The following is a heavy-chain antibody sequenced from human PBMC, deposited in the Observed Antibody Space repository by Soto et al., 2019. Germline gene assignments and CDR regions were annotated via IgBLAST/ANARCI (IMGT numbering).Heavy chain of an antibody. Sequence: VKVSCKASGYTFTSYAMHWVRQAPGQRLEWMGWINAGNGNTKYSQKFQGRVTITRDTSASTAYMELSSLGSGDTAVYYCARDSYDSSGYYRWGQGTLVTVSS. D-gene: IGHD3-22*01. CDR3: ARDSYDSSGYYR. J-gene: IGHJ5*02. CDR1: GYTFTSYA. CDR2: INAGNGNT. V-gene: IGHV1-3*01.